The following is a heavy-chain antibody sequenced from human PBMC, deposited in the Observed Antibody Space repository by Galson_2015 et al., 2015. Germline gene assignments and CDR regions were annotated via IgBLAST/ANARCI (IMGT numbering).Heavy chain of an antibody. J-gene: IGHJ4*02. D-gene: IGHD5-12*01. CDR3: ARDQSVGGYDFDY. CDR1: GYTFSSYY. Sequence: SVKVSCKASGYTFSSYYIHWVRQAPGQGLEWMAITNPSGGGTNYAQKFQDRVTMTSDTSTSTVYMELSSLRSEDTAVYYCARDQSVGGYDFDYWGQGTLVTVSS. V-gene: IGHV1-46*01. CDR2: TNPSGGGT.